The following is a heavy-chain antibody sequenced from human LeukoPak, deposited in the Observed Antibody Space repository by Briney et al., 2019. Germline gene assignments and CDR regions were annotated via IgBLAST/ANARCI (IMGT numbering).Heavy chain of an antibody. CDR3: ARHTGPLDY. J-gene: IGHJ4*02. CDR1: GGSISSYY. CDR2: IYYSGST. D-gene: IGHD4-11*01. Sequence: SETLSLTCTVSGGSISSYYWSWIQQPPGEGLEWIGYIYYSGSTNYNPSLKSRVTISVDTSKNQFSLKLSSVTAADTAVYYCARHTGPLDYWGQGTLVTVSS. V-gene: IGHV4-59*08.